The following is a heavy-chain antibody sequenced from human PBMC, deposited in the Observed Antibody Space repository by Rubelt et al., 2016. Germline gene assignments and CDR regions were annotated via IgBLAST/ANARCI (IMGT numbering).Heavy chain of an antibody. Sequence: QLQLQESGPGLVKPSETLSLTCTVSGGSISSSSYYWGWIRQPPGQGLEWIGEINHSGSTNYNPSLEGRVAISLDTSKSQFSLKLSSVTAADTAVYYCARQSADSSGYYPFDYWGQGTLVTVSS. D-gene: IGHD3-22*01. CDR1: GGSISSSSYY. CDR3: ARQSADSSGYYPFDY. CDR2: INHSGST. J-gene: IGHJ4*02. V-gene: IGHV4-39*01.